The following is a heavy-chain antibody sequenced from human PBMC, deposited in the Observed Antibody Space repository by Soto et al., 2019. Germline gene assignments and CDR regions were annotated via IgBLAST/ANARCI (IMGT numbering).Heavy chain of an antibody. V-gene: IGHV5-51*01. CDR2: IYPGDSDT. J-gene: IGHJ6*02. CDR1: GYSFTSYW. CDR3: ARRGGNYYYYYGMDV. D-gene: IGHD3-16*01. Sequence: GESLKISCXGSGYSFTSYWIGWVRQMPGKGLEWMGIIYPGDSDTRYSPSFQGQVTISADKSISTAYLQWSSLKASDTAMYYCARRGGNYYYYYGMDVWGQGTTVTVS.